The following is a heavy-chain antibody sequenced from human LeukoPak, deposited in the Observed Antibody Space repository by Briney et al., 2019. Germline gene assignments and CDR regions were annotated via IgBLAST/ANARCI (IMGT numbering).Heavy chain of an antibody. J-gene: IGHJ3*02. CDR1: GFTFSSYW. CDR3: ARDLAGPPQEAFDI. V-gene: IGHV3-7*01. Sequence: GGSLRLSCAASGFTFSSYWMNWVRQAPGKGLEWVANIKKDGSERYYVDSVKGRFTISRDNTKKPLYLQMNTLRAEDTAVYYCARDLAGPPQEAFDIWGQGTMVTVSS. CDR2: IKKDGSER.